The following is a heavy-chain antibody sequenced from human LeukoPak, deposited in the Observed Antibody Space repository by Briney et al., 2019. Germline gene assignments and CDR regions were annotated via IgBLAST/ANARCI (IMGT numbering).Heavy chain of an antibody. CDR3: ARTQEAGYSSGRYDSYYYYYMDV. J-gene: IGHJ6*03. CDR2: IDSIGNT. Sequence: PSETLSLTCTVSGGSISSSSYNWACIRQPPGKGLEWIGNIDSIGNTNYNPSLKSRVTISVDTSKNQFSLKLSSVTAADTAVYYCARTQEAGYSSGRYDSYYYYYMDVWGKGTTVTVSS. CDR1: GGSISSSSYN. D-gene: IGHD6-19*01. V-gene: IGHV4-39*07.